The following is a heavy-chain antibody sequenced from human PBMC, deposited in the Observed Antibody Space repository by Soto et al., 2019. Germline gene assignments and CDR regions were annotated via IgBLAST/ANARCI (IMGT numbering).Heavy chain of an antibody. CDR1: GGIFGSHG. CDR3: FRARRIYYSDPQYEIVASGYAV. CDR2: FIPIFRTL. J-gene: IGHJ3*01. D-gene: IGHD3-22*01. Sequence: QVQLIQSEAEVKKPGSSVRVSCTASGGIFGSHGFSWVRQAPGQRLEWVGGFIPIFRTLTYTEKVQARVRIGGGQSTNTVYLDLSSPTSEDTAGYYRFRARRIYYSDPQYEIVASGYAVWGQGTMVSVSS. V-gene: IGHV1-69*01.